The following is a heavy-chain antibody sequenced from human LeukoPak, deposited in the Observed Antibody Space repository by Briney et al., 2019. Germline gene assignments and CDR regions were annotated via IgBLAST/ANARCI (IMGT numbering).Heavy chain of an antibody. D-gene: IGHD3-22*01. CDR2: ISSSGSTI. CDR3: ARVAQDYYDSSGYSPFDY. Sequence: GGSLRLSCAASGFTFSDYYMSWIRQAPGKGLEWVSYISSSGSTIYYADSVKGRFTISRDNAKNSLFLQMNSLRADDAAVYYCARVAQDYYDSSGYSPFDYWGQGTLVTVSS. V-gene: IGHV3-11*01. CDR1: GFTFSDYY. J-gene: IGHJ4*02.